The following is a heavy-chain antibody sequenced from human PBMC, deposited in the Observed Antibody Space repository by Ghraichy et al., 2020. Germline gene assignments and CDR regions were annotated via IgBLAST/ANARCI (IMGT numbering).Heavy chain of an antibody. V-gene: IGHV3-15*01. CDR2: IKSKTDGGTT. J-gene: IGHJ4*02. D-gene: IGHD6-13*01. CDR1: GFTFSNAW. Sequence: GGSLRLSCAASGFTFSNAWMSWVRQAPGKGLEWVGRIKSKTDGGTTDYAAPVKGRFTISRDDSKNTLYLQMNSLKTEDTAVYYCTTDDSARHSSSWYKENYWGQGTLVTVSS. CDR3: TTDDSARHSSSWYKENY.